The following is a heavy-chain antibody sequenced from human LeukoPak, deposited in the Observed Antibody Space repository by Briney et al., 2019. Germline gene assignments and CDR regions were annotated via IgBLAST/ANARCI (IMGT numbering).Heavy chain of an antibody. D-gene: IGHD3-10*01. V-gene: IGHV3-21*01. CDR3: ARDGDYGSGSYHWFDP. J-gene: IGHJ5*02. CDR1: GFTFSSYT. CDR2: FSGSRNYI. Sequence: GGSLRLSCAASGFTFSSYTLNWVRQAPGKGLEWVASFSGSRNYIYHADSVKGRFTISRDNAKNSLYLQMNSLRVEDTAVYYCARDGDYGSGSYHWFDPWGQGTLVTVSS.